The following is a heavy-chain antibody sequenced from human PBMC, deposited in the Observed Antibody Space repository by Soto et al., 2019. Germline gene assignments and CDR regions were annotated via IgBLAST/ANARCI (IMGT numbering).Heavy chain of an antibody. D-gene: IGHD3-3*01. CDR3: ARSISP. CDR1: GGTISSGGYC. Sequence: ASETLCLTCTVSGGTISSGGYCWSWIRQHPGKGLEWIGYIYYSGSTYYNPSLKSRVTISVDTSKNQFSLKLSSVTAADTAVYYCARSISPWGQGTLVTVSS. CDR2: IYYSGST. J-gene: IGHJ5*02. V-gene: IGHV4-31*03.